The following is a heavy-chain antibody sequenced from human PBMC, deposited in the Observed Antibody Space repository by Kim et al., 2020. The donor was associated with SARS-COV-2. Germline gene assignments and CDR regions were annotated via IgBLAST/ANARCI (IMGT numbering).Heavy chain of an antibody. V-gene: IGHV3-23*03. D-gene: IGHD1-26*01. J-gene: IGHJ6*02. Sequence: VKGRFTSSRDNSTNTLNLQMNSMRAEDTAVYYCAKWRGSYDRRDHYGMDVWGQGTTVTVSS. CDR3: AKWRGSYDRRDHYGMDV.